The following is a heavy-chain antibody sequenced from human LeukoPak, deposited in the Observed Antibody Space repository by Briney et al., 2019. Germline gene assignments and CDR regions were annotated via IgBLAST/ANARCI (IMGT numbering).Heavy chain of an antibody. CDR2: ISSGSSPI. CDR3: TYLRTPYYNDKWLDP. CDR1: GFTFRTFS. J-gene: IGHJ5*02. D-gene: IGHD3/OR15-3a*01. Sequence: GGSLRLSCAASGFTFRTFSMNWVRQAPGKGLEWLSYISSGSSPIYCADSVKGRFTISRDDAQNLVYLQMNSLRAEDTAVYYCTYLRTPYYNDKWLDPWGQGALVTVSS. V-gene: IGHV3-48*04.